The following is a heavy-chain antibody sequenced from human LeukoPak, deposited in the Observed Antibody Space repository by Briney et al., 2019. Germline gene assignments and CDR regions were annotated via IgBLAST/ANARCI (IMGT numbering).Heavy chain of an antibody. J-gene: IGHJ4*02. CDR1: GYTFTSYY. D-gene: IGHD6-19*01. CDR3: ARGMVAVAGTGDY. V-gene: IGHV1-46*01. Sequence: GASVKVSCKASGYTFTSYYMHWVRQAPGQGLEWMGIINPSGGSTSYAQKFQGRVTITRDTSASTAYMELSSLRSEDTAVYYCARGMVAVAGTGDYWGQGTLVTVSS. CDR2: INPSGGST.